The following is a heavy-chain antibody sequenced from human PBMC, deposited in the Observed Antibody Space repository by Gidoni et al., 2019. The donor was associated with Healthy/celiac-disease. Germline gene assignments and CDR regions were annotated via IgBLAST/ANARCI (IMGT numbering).Heavy chain of an antibody. CDR1: GFTFSSYA. CDR2: ISGSGGST. J-gene: IGHJ2*01. V-gene: IGHV3-23*01. CDR3: AKNLVLRFLEWLRGDWYFDL. Sequence: EVQLLESGGGLVQPGGSLRLSCAASGFTFSSYANSWVRQAPGKGLAWVSAISGSGGSTYYADSVKGRFTISRDNSKNTLYLQMNSLRAEDTAVYYCAKNLVLRFLEWLRGDWYFDLWGRGTLVTVSS. D-gene: IGHD3-3*01.